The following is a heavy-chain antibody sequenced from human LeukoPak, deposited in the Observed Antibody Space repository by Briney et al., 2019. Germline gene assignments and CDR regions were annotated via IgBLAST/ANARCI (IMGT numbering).Heavy chain of an antibody. CDR2: IIPIFGTA. D-gene: IGHD2-15*01. Sequence: GASVKVSCKASGGTFSSYAISWVRQAPGQGLEWMGGIIPIFGTANYAQKFQGRVTITTDESTSTAYMELSSLRSEDTAVYYCATPGYCSGGSCYTHYFDYWGQGTLVTVSS. J-gene: IGHJ4*02. V-gene: IGHV1-69*05. CDR1: GGTFSSYA. CDR3: ATPGYCSGGSCYTHYFDY.